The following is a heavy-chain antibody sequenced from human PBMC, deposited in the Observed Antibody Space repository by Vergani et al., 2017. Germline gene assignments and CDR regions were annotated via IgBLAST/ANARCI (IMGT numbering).Heavy chain of an antibody. CDR3: AKLSPKRYFDY. V-gene: IGHV3-9*01. Sequence: EVQLVESGGGLVQPGRSLRLSCAASGFTFDDYAMHWVRQAPGKGLEWVSGISWNSGSIGYADSVKGRFTISRDNAKNSLYLQMNSLRAEDTAVYYCAKLSPKRYFDYWGQGTLVTVSS. CDR1: GFTFDDYA. J-gene: IGHJ4*02. CDR2: ISWNSGSI.